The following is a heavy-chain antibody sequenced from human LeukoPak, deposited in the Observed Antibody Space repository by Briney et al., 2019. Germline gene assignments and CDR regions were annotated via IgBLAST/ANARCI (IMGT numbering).Heavy chain of an antibody. V-gene: IGHV4-34*01. D-gene: IGHD6-25*01. CDR2: IHYTGST. Sequence: SETLSLTCAVYGGSFSGYYWGWIRQPPGKGLEWIASIHYTGSTYYTPSLKSRVTISVDRSKNQLSLNLNSVTAADTAVYYCANSGGITAVGGCFDYWGQGTLVTVSS. CDR3: ANSGGITAVGGCFDY. J-gene: IGHJ4*02. CDR1: GGSFSGYY.